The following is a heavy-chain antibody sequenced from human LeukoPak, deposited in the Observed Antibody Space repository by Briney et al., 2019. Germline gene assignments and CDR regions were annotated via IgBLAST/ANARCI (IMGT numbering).Heavy chain of an antibody. J-gene: IGHJ5*02. D-gene: IGHD6-13*01. CDR2: INPNSGGT. CDR1: GYTFTGYY. V-gene: IGHV1-2*02. CDR3: ARSPGSSWYNNWFDP. Sequence: ASVKVSCKASGYTFTGYYMHWVRQAPGQGLEWMGWINPNSGGTNYAQKFQGRVTMTRDTSISTAYMELSRLRSDDTAVYYCARSPGSSWYNNWFDPWGQRTLVTVSS.